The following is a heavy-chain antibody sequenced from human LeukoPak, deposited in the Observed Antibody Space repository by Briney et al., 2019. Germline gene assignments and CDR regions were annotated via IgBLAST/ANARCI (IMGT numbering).Heavy chain of an antibody. CDR3: ARESKYSSSWYSYFDY. CDR1: GYTFTSYG. D-gene: IGHD6-13*01. CDR2: ISAYNGNT. Sequence: ASVKVSCKASGYTFTSYGISWVRQAPGQGLEGMGWISAYNGNTNYAQKLQGRVTMTTDTSTSTAYMELRSLRSDDTAAYYCARESKYSSSWYSYFDYWGQGTLVTVSS. J-gene: IGHJ4*02. V-gene: IGHV1-18*01.